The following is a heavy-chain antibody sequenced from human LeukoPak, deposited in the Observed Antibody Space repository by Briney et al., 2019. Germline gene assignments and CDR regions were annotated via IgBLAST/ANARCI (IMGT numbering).Heavy chain of an antibody. D-gene: IGHD6-13*01. CDR3: ARDLWGIAAAGSVFDY. J-gene: IGHJ4*02. Sequence: ASVKVSCKASGYTFTSYAMNWVRQAPGQGLEWMGWINTNTGNPTYAQGFTGRFVFSLDTSVSTAYLQISSLKAEDTAVYYCARDLWGIAAAGSVFDYWGQGTLDTVSS. V-gene: IGHV7-4-1*02. CDR1: GYTFTSYA. CDR2: INTNTGNP.